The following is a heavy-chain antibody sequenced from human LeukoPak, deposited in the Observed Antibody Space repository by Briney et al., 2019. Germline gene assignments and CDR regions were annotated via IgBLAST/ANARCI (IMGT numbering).Heavy chain of an antibody. J-gene: IGHJ4*02. D-gene: IGHD7-27*01. V-gene: IGHV1-8*01. CDR2: MNPNSGNT. CDR3: ARGPPNWGFDY. Sequence: GPVKVSCKASGYTFTSYDINWVRQATGRQLEWMGWMNPNSGNTGYAQKFQGRVTMTRNTSISTAYMELSSLRSEDTAVYYCARGPPNWGFDYWGQGTLVTVSS. CDR1: GYTFTSYD.